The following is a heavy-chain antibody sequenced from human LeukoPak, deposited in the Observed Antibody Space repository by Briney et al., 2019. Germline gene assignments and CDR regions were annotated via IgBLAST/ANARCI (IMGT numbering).Heavy chain of an antibody. CDR3: AREYYANWFDP. CDR2: IYYSGST. D-gene: IGHD1-26*01. J-gene: IGHJ5*02. V-gene: IGHV4-59*01. Sequence: ASETLSLTCTVSGGSISSYYWSWIRQPPGKGLEWIGYIYYSGSTNYNPSLKSRVTISVDTSKNQFSLKLGSVTAADTAVYYCAREYYANWFDPWGQGTLVTVSS. CDR1: GGSISSYY.